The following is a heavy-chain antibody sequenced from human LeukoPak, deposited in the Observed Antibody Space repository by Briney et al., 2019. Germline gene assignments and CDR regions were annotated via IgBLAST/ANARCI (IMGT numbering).Heavy chain of an antibody. V-gene: IGHV3-48*01. CDR3: AKLPGLDY. Sequence: GGSLRLSCEASGFTFSDYSMNWVRQAPGEGLEWLSYITSTSDTIYYADSVKGRFTSSRDNSKNTLYLQMNSLRAEDTAVYYCAKLPGLDYWGQGTLVTVSS. CDR1: GFTFSDYS. J-gene: IGHJ4*02. D-gene: IGHD1-26*01. CDR2: ITSTSDTI.